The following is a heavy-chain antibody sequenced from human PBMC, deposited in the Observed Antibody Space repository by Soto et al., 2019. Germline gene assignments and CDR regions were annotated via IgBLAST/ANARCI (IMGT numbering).Heavy chain of an antibody. Sequence: SVKVSCKASGGTFSTHAVIWVRQAPGHGLEWMGGIIPISGTTYYTQKFQGRVTITADEPTSTAFMELSSLKSEDTAVFYCARGYCSGGNCYSGMDVWGQGTMVTVSS. V-gene: IGHV1-69*13. CDR2: IIPISGTT. D-gene: IGHD2-15*01. CDR3: ARGYCSGGNCYSGMDV. J-gene: IGHJ6*02. CDR1: GGTFSTHA.